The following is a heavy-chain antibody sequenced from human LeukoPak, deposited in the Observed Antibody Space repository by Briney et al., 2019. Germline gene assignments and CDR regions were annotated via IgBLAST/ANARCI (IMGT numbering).Heavy chain of an antibody. D-gene: IGHD3-10*01. J-gene: IGHJ4*02. CDR1: GYTFTNYY. CDR3: ARGITMIRGVITTPFDY. V-gene: IGHV1-46*01. CDR2: LNPSSGSA. Sequence: GASVKLSCKXSGYTFTNYYMHWVRQAPGQGLEWMGILNPSSGSADYAQKLLGRVTVTRDTSTSTVYMELSSLRSEDTAVYYCARGITMIRGVITTPFDYWGPGTLVTVSS.